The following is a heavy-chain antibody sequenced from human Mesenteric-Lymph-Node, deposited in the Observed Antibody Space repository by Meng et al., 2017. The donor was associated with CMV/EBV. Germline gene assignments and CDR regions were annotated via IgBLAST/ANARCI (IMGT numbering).Heavy chain of an antibody. J-gene: IGHJ6*02. CDR3: AGVPADTVFMDGMGV. Sequence: SVKVSCKASGGAFSTYTISWVRQAPGQGLEWMGRIIPVFGLTHYAQKFQGRVSITADQLTTTAFMELTSLRSEDTAVYYCAGVPADTVFMDGMGVWGQGTKVTVSS. CDR1: GGAFSTYT. V-gene: IGHV1-69*02. CDR2: IIPVFGLT. D-gene: IGHD6-19*01.